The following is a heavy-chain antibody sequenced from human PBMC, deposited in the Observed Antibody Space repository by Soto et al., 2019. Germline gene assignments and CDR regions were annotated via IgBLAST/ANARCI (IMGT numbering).Heavy chain of an antibody. CDR2: MYYSGST. Sequence: QVQLRESGPGLVKPSQTLSLTCTVSGGSINSGGYYWNWIRQPPGKGLEWIGYMYYSGSTYYNPFLRSRVIISADTSGNHFSLKLSSVTAADTAVYFCARGYRQSGYSSSWVFDYWGQGALVNVSS. D-gene: IGHD6-13*01. V-gene: IGHV4-31*03. CDR1: GGSINSGGYY. CDR3: ARGYRQSGYSSSWVFDY. J-gene: IGHJ4*02.